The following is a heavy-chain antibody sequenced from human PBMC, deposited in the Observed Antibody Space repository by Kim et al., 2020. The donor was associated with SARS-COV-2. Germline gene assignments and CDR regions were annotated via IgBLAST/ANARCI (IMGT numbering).Heavy chain of an antibody. CDR2: LTPIDGAT. Sequence: ASVKVSCKASGYTFTNYKMHWVRQAPGQGLEWMGILTPIDGATTYAQKFQGRVTLTRDTSTSTVYMELSSLGSGDMAVYYCARDTTKWSFDYWGQGTLVTVSS. CDR3: ARDTTKWSFDY. CDR1: GYTFTNYK. V-gene: IGHV1-46*01. J-gene: IGHJ4*02. D-gene: IGHD1-26*01.